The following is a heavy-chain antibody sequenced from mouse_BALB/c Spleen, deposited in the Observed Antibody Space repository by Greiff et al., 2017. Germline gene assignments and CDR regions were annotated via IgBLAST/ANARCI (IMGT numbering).Heavy chain of an antibody. CDR1: GFNIKDTY. V-gene: IGHV14-3*02. D-gene: IGHD2-4*01. J-gene: IGHJ1*01. Sequence: VQLQQSGAELVKPGASVKLSCTASGFNIKDTYMHWVKQRPEQGLEWIGRIDPANGNTKYDPKFQGKATITADTSSNTAYLQLSSLTSEDTAVYYCARDDYDAYWYFDVWGAGTTVTVSS. CDR3: ARDDYDAYWYFDV. CDR2: IDPANGNT.